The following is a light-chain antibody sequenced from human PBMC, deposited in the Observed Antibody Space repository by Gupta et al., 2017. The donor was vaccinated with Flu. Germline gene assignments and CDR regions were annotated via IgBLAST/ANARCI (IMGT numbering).Light chain of an antibody. Sequence: HSSLTQPPSASGAPGKSVAISCPGTSRDVGGYTFVSWYQHHPGKAPKLLIFDVARRPSGVPGRFSGSKSGNTASLTVSGVQAEDEADYFCESYAGNDNVIFGGGTKLTVL. V-gene: IGLV2-8*01. J-gene: IGLJ2*01. CDR2: DVA. CDR3: ESYAGNDNVI. CDR1: SRDVGGYTF.